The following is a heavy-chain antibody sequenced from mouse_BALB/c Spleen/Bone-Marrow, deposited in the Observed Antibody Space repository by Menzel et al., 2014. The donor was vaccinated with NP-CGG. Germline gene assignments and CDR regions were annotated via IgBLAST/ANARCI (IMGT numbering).Heavy chain of an antibody. Sequence: QVQLQQSGAELARPGASVKMSCKASGYTFTTYTMHWVQQRPGQGLEWVGYINPSTGFTNYNQIFKDKATLAADKSSSTAYMQLSGLTSEDSAVYYCARGGFLLRSLALDYWGQGTSVTVSS. CDR1: GYTFTTYT. CDR3: ARGGFLLRSLALDY. CDR2: INPSTGFT. D-gene: IGHD1-1*01. V-gene: IGHV1-4*01. J-gene: IGHJ4*01.